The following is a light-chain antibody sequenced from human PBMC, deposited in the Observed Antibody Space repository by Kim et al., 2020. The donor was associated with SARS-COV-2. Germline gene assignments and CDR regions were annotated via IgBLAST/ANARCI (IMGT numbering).Light chain of an antibody. CDR3: QQSHTAPLLT. Sequence: ASVGDRVTIICRASQSINTYLNWYQQKPDKAPKLLIYAASTLQSGVPSRFSGSGSGTDFTLTISSLQPEDFATYYCQQSHTAPLLTFGGGTKLEIK. J-gene: IGKJ4*01. CDR2: AAS. CDR1: QSINTY. V-gene: IGKV1-39*01.